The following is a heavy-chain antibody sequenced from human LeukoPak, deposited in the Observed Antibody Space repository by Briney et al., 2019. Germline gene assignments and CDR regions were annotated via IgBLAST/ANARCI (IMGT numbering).Heavy chain of an antibody. CDR1: GGSISGYY. CDR3: ARDTYYYENSDYFDDAFDI. V-gene: IGHV4-59*01. D-gene: IGHD3-22*01. Sequence: PSETLSLTCTVSGGSISGYYWSWIRQPPGKGLEWIGHIHYNRDTNYNASLQSRVSILVDTSKNQISLRLSSVTAADTAVYHCARDTYYYENSDYFDDAFDIWGQGTRVTVSS. J-gene: IGHJ3*02. CDR2: IHYNRDT.